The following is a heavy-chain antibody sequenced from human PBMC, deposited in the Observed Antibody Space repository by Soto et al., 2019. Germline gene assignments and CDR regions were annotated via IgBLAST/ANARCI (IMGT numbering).Heavy chain of an antibody. J-gene: IGHJ4*02. CDR2: IYYSGST. CDR3: ARADRVEPPPT. D-gene: IGHD3-22*01. Sequence: SETLSLTCTVSGGSISSCDYYWSWIRQPPGKGLEWIGYIYYSGSTYYNPSLESRVTISVDTSKNQFSLKLSSVTAADTAVYYCARADRVEPPPTWGQGTLVTVSS. V-gene: IGHV4-30-4*01. CDR1: GGSISSCDYY.